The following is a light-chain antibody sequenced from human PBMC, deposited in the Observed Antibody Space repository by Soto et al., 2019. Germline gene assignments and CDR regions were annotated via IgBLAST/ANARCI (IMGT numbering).Light chain of an antibody. CDR1: QTVSTN. CDR2: GAS. J-gene: IGKJ5*01. CDR3: QQYNNWPIT. Sequence: EIVMTQSPDTRSVYAGERDSVCCSPSQTVSTNLACYQQKPGQAPRLLIYGASTRATGIPARFSGSGSGTEFTLTISSLQSEDFAVYYCQQYNNWPITFAQGTRLEI. V-gene: IGKV3-15*01.